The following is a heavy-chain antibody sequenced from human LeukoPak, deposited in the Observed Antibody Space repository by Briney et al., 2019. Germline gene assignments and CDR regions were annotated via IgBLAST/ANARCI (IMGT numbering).Heavy chain of an antibody. Sequence: SETLSLTCTVSGGSICNYYWSWLRQPPGKGLEWVGYIYYSGSTNYNPSLRSRVTMSVDTSKNQFSLKPSSVTAADTAVYYCARSPGTGNYFDYWGQGTLVTVSS. CDR3: ARSPGTGNYFDY. D-gene: IGHD3-10*01. V-gene: IGHV4-59*08. CDR2: IYYSGST. CDR1: GGSICNYY. J-gene: IGHJ4*02.